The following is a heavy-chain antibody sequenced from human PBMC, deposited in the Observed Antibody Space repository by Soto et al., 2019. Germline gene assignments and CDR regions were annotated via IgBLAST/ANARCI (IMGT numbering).Heavy chain of an antibody. CDR3: ASSLEMTINWLDP. Sequence: SETLSLTCAVYGGSFSGYYWSWIRQPPGKGLEWIGEINHSGSTNYNPSLKSRVTISVDTSKNQFSLKLSSVTAADTAVYYCASSLEMTINWLDPWGQGTLVTVSS. D-gene: IGHD4-17*01. CDR2: INHSGST. J-gene: IGHJ5*02. CDR1: GGSFSGYY. V-gene: IGHV4-34*01.